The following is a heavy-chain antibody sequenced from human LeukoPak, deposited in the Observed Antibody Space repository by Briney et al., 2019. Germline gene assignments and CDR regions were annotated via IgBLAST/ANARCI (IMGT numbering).Heavy chain of an antibody. J-gene: IGHJ4*02. D-gene: IGHD2-2*01. Sequence: GGSLRLSCAASGFTFSSYSMNWVRQAPGKGLEWVSSISSSSSYIYYADSVKGRFTISRDNAKNSLYLQMNSLRAEDTAVYYCARGRSLYQLLCPFDYWGQGTLVTVSS. CDR1: GFTFSSYS. V-gene: IGHV3-21*01. CDR2: ISSSSSYI. CDR3: ARGRSLYQLLCPFDY.